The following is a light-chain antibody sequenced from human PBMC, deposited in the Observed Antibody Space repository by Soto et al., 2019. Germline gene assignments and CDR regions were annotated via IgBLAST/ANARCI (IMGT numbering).Light chain of an antibody. J-gene: IGKJ1*01. CDR3: QQYNMWPRT. Sequence: EIVMRQSPATLSVSPGERATLSCRASQSLGTNLAWFQQKPGQAPRLLIHGASTRATGTPARFSCSGSGTEFTLTISSLQSEDFAVYYCQQYNMWPRTFGQGTKVDIK. CDR1: QSLGTN. V-gene: IGKV3-15*01. CDR2: GAS.